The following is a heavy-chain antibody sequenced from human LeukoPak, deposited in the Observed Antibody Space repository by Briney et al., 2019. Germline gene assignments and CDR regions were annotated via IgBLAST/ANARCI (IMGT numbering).Heavy chain of an antibody. CDR3: AREARRWLHLNYWYFDL. V-gene: IGHV4-34*01. CDR1: GGSISSYY. J-gene: IGHJ2*01. Sequence: PSETLSLTCTVSGGSISSYYWSWIRQPPGKGLEWIGEINHSGSTNYNPSLKSRVTVSVDTSKNQFSLKLSSVTAADTAVYYCAREARRWLHLNYWYFDLWGRGTLVTVSS. D-gene: IGHD5-24*01. CDR2: INHSGST.